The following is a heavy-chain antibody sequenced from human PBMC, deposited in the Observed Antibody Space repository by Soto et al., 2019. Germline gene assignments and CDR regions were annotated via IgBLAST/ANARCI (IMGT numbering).Heavy chain of an antibody. CDR3: ARGVGSSTSQKGNYYYYYYMDV. Sequence: GGSLRLSCAASGFTVSSNYMSWVRQAPGKGLEWVSVIYSGGSTYYADSVKGRFTISRDNSKNTLYLQMNSLRAEDTAVYYCARGVGSSTSQKGNYYYYYYMDVWGKGTTVTVSS. D-gene: IGHD2-2*01. J-gene: IGHJ6*03. CDR2: IYSGGST. CDR1: GFTVSSNY. V-gene: IGHV3-66*01.